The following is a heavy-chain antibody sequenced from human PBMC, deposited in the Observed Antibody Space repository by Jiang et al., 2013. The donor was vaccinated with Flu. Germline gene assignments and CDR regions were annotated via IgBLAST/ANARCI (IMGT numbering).Heavy chain of an antibody. V-gene: IGHV5-51*01. CDR2: IYPGDSDT. D-gene: IGHD3-16*02. Sequence: GAEVKKPGESLKISCKGLGYNFSNYWIAWVRQMPGKGLEWMGIIYPGDSDTRYSPSFQGQVTISADKSISTAYLQWSSLKASDTAMYYCARLGSDYVWGSYRYTGCYFDYWGQGTLVTVSS. CDR1: GYNFSNYW. J-gene: IGHJ4*02. CDR3: ARLGSDYVWGSYRYTGCYFDY.